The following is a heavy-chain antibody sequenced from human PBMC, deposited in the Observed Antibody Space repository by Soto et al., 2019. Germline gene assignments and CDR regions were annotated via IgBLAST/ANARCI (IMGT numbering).Heavy chain of an antibody. J-gene: IGHJ4*02. CDR3: VSSSATGYYFDY. CDR2: ISGSGGST. Sequence: GGSLRLSCAASGFTFSSYAMSWVRQAPGKGLEWVSAISGSGGSTYYADSVKGRFTISRDNSKNTLYLQMNSLRAEDTAVYYCVSSSATGYYFDYWGQGTLVTVSS. D-gene: IGHD3-10*01. V-gene: IGHV3-23*01. CDR1: GFTFSSYA.